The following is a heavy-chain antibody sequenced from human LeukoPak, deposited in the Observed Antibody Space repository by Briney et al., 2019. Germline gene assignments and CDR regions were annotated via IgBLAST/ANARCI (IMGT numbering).Heavy chain of an antibody. D-gene: IGHD3-10*01. Sequence: SETLSLTCAVYGGSFSGYYWSWIRQPPGKGLEWIGEINHSGSTNYNPSLKSRVTISVDTSKNQFSLKLSSVTAADTAVYYCARGGGSGVATHSDYWGQGTLVTVSS. V-gene: IGHV4-34*01. CDR2: INHSGST. J-gene: IGHJ4*02. CDR3: ARGGGSGVATHSDY. CDR1: GGSFSGYY.